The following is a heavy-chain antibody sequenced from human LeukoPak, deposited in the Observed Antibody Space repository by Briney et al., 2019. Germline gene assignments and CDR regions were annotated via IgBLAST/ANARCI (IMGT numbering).Heavy chain of an antibody. CDR3: ARDPITYDSSGGTLFDY. CDR1: GYTFTSYG. Sequence: ASVKVSCKASGYTFTSYGISWLRQAPGQGLEWMGWISAYNGNTNYARKLQGRVTMTTDTSTSTAYMELRSLRSDDTAVYYCARDPITYDSSGGTLFDYWGQGTLVTVSS. D-gene: IGHD3-22*01. J-gene: IGHJ4*02. V-gene: IGHV1-18*01. CDR2: ISAYNGNT.